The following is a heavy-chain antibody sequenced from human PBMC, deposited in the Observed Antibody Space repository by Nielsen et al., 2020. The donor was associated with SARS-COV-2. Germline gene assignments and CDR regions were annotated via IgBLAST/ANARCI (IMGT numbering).Heavy chain of an antibody. Sequence: GESLKISCAASGFTFSSYWMRWVRQAPGKGLVWVSRINSDGSSTSYADSVKGRFTISRDNAKNTLYLQMNSLRAEDTAVYYCARDSHDAFDIWGQGTMVTVSS. V-gene: IGHV3-74*01. J-gene: IGHJ3*02. CDR2: INSDGSST. CDR3: ARDSHDAFDI. CDR1: GFTFSSYW.